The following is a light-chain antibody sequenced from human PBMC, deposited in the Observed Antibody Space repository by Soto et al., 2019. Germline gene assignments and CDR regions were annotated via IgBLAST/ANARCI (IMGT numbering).Light chain of an antibody. CDR2: DAS. Sequence: IILTQSPATLSLSPGERATLSCRASQSVKSFLVWYQQRPGQAPRLLIYDASNRATGIPARFSGSGSGTDFTLTISSLEPEDFAIYYCQHRSSWPLTFGGGTKVELK. J-gene: IGKJ4*01. CDR1: QSVKSF. V-gene: IGKV3-11*01. CDR3: QHRSSWPLT.